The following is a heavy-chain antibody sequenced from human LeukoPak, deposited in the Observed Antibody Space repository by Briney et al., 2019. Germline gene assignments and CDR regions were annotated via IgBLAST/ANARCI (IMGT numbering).Heavy chain of an antibody. V-gene: IGHV3-74*01. CDR2: INSDVSST. Sequence: PGGSLRLSCAASGFTFSSYWMHWVRQAPGKGLVWVSRINSDVSSTSYADSVKGRFTISRDNAKNTLYLQMNSLRAEDTAVYYCAKGVVPAAAGWFDPWGQGTLVTVSS. CDR1: GFTFSSYW. J-gene: IGHJ5*02. D-gene: IGHD2-2*01. CDR3: AKGVVPAAAGWFDP.